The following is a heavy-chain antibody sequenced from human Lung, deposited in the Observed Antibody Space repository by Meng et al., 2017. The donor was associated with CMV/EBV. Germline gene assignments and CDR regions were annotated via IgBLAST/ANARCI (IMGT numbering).Heavy chain of an antibody. CDR1: GFSLSAYW. J-gene: IGHJ6*02. Sequence: GGSLRLSCAASGFSLSAYWMTWVRQAPGQGLEWVANIKEDGSERDYVDSVAGRFTISRDNSRNSLFLEMTSLRVGEADVDYCVRGRGFDALGQGTTVTVSS. CDR3: VRGRGFDA. D-gene: IGHD6-25*01. V-gene: IGHV3-7*01. CDR2: IKEDGSER.